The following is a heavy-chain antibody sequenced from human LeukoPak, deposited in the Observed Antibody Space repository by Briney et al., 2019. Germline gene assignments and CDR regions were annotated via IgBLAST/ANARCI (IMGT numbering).Heavy chain of an antibody. CDR3: ARGFAVTYDAFDI. CDR2: ISYDGSNK. D-gene: IGHD4-11*01. Sequence: PGGSLRLSCAASGFTFSSYAMHWVRQAPGKGLEWVAVISYDGSNKYYADSVKGRFTISRDNSKNTLYLQMNSLRAEDTAVYYCARGFAVTYDAFDIWGQGTMVTVSS. CDR1: GFTFSSYA. J-gene: IGHJ3*02. V-gene: IGHV3-30-3*01.